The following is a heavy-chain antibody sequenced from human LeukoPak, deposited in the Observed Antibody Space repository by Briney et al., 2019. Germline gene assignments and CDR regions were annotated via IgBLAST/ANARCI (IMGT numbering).Heavy chain of an antibody. V-gene: IGHV1-18*04. CDR2: ISAYNGNT. D-gene: IGHD3-10*01. CDR1: GYTFTSYG. J-gene: IGHJ3*02. CDR3: ARPRGTGFGELDAFDI. Sequence: ASVKVSCKASGYTFTSYGISWVRQAPGQGLEWMGWISAYNGNTNYAQKLQGRVTMTTDTSTSTAYMELRSLRSDDTAVYYCARPRGTGFGELDAFDIWGQGTMVTVSS.